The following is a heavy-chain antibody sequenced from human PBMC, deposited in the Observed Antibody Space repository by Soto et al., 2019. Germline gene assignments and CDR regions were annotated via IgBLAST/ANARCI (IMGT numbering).Heavy chain of an antibody. V-gene: IGHV1-69*02. D-gene: IGHD3-10*01. CDR2: IIPMLGMS. CDR1: GDTFNFYT. CDR3: ATNYGSGSTHFDY. J-gene: IGHJ4*02. Sequence: QVQLVQSGAEVKKPGSSVRVSCRASGDTFNFYTLSWVRQVPGHGPEWMGRIIPMLGMSDYAQKFQGRVTIMADKSTSTVYMNLSGLTSEDTAVYYCATNYGSGSTHFDYCGQGTLVTVSS.